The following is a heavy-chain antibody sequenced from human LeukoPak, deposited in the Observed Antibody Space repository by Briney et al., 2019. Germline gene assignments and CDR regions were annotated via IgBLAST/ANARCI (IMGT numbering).Heavy chain of an antibody. Sequence: RPGGSLRLSCAASGFTFSNAWMSWVRQAPGKGLEWVGRIKSKTDGGTTDYAAPVKGRFTISRDDSKNTLYLQMNSLKTEDTAVYYCTTDDYVWGSYRHDYWGQGTLVTISS. J-gene: IGHJ4*02. D-gene: IGHD3-16*02. V-gene: IGHV3-15*01. CDR3: TTDDYVWGSYRHDY. CDR1: GFTFSNAW. CDR2: IKSKTDGGTT.